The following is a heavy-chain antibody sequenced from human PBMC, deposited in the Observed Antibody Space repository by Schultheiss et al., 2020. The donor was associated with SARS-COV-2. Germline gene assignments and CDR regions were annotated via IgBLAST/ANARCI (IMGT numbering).Heavy chain of an antibody. CDR3: ARVQGYCSGGSCPYNWFDP. CDR1: GGSISSGGYY. J-gene: IGHJ5*02. D-gene: IGHD2-15*01. CDR2: IYYSGST. V-gene: IGHV4-31*01. Sequence: SETLSLTCTVSGGSISSGGYYWSWIRQHPGKGLEWTGYIYYSGSTYYNPSLKSLVTISVDTSKNQFSLKLSSVTAADTAVYYCARVQGYCSGGSCPYNWFDPWGQGTLVTVSS.